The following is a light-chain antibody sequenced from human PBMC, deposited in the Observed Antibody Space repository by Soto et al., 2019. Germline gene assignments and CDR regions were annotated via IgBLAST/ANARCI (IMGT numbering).Light chain of an antibody. CDR1: SGHSNYA. V-gene: IGLV4-69*01. CDR2: LNSDGSH. J-gene: IGLJ2*01. Sequence: QPVLPQSPSASASLGASVKLTCTLSSGHSNYAIAWHQQQPEKGPRFLMKLNSDGSHSKGDGIPDRFSGSSSGAERYLTISTLQSEDDADYYCQTWVTGINIFGGGTKLTVL. CDR3: QTWVTGINI.